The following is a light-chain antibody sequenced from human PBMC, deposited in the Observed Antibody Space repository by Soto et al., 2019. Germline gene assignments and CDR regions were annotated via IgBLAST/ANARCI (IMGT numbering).Light chain of an antibody. CDR3: SSYAGSMSVI. J-gene: IGLJ2*01. Sequence: QSALAQPAPVSGSPGQSITISCTGTSSDVGSYNLVSWYQQHPGKAPKLMIYEATKRPSGVSTRFSGSKSGNTASLTISGLQAEDEADYFCSSYAGSMSVIFGGGTKVTVL. V-gene: IGLV2-23*01. CDR2: EAT. CDR1: SSDVGSYNL.